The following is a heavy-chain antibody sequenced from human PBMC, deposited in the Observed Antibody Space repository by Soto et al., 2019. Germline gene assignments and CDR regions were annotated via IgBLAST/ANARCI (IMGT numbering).Heavy chain of an antibody. CDR3: ARDGGAAYFDS. CDR2: INPSGGSP. J-gene: IGHJ4*02. D-gene: IGHD2-15*01. V-gene: IGHV1-46*01. CDR1: GYTFTSYF. Sequence: GASVKVSCKASGYTFTSYFMHWVRQAPGQGLEWMGIINPSGGSPSYAQKFQGRLTMTRDTSTTTVYMDLSSLRSEDTAVYYCARDGGAAYFDSWGQGTLVTVS.